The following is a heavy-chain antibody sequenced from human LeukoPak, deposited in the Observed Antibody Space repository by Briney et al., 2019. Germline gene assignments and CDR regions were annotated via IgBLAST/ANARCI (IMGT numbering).Heavy chain of an antibody. V-gene: IGHV4-59*01. D-gene: IGHD3-22*01. J-gene: IGHJ1*01. Sequence: SETLSLTCTVSGGSISSYYWSWIRQPPGKGLEWIGYIYYSGSTNYNPSLKSRVTISLDTSKNQFSLKLSSVTAADTAVYYCAGAAVITSAEYFQHWGQGTLVTVSS. CDR1: GGSISSYY. CDR3: AGAAVITSAEYFQH. CDR2: IYYSGST.